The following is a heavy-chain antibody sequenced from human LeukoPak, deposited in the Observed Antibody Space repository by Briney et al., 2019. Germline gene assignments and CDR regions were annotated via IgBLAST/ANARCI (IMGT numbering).Heavy chain of an antibody. J-gene: IGHJ6*03. Sequence: GGSLRLSCAASGFTFSSYAMHWVRQAPVKGLEWVAFIRYDGSNKYYADSVKGRFTISRDNSKNTLYLQMNSLRAEDTAVYYCARDAERKAYQLLCCGLARYYYYYMDVWGKGTTVTVSS. CDR2: IRYDGSNK. D-gene: IGHD2-2*01. V-gene: IGHV3-30*02. CDR1: GFTFSSYA. CDR3: ARDAERKAYQLLCCGLARYYYYYMDV.